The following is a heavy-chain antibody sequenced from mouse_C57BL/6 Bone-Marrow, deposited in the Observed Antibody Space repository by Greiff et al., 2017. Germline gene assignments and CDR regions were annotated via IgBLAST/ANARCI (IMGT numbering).Heavy chain of an antibody. J-gene: IGHJ3*01. CDR3: ARSKNWDSWFAY. Sequence: QVQLQQSGAELVRPGTSVKVSCKASGYAFTNYLIEWVKQRPGHGLEWIGVFNPGSGGTNYNEKFKGKATLTADKSSSTAYMQLSSLTSEDSAVYFCARSKNWDSWFAYWGQGTLVTVSA. D-gene: IGHD4-1*01. CDR2: FNPGSGGT. CDR1: GYAFTNYL. V-gene: IGHV1-54*01.